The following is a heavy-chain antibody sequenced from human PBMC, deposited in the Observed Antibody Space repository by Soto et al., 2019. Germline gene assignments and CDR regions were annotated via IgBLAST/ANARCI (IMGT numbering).Heavy chain of an antibody. V-gene: IGHV4-31*03. D-gene: IGHD3-22*01. CDR3: ARDQGYNYDSSGYYTHAFDI. Sequence: PSETLSLTCTVSGGSISSGGYYWSWLRQHPGKGLEWIGYIYYSGSTYYNPSLKSRVTISVDTSKNQFSLKLSSVTAADTAVYYCARDQGYNYDSSGYYTHAFDIWGQGTMVTVS. CDR2: IYYSGST. CDR1: GGSISSGGYY. J-gene: IGHJ3*02.